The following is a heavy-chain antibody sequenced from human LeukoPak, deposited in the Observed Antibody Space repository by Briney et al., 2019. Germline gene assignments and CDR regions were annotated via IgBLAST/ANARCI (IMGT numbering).Heavy chain of an antibody. D-gene: IGHD1-26*01. J-gene: IGHJ6*03. CDR1: GYTLTELS. Sequence: SVKVSCKVSGYTLTELSMHWVRQAPGKGLEWMGGFDPEDGETIYAQKFQGRVTMTEDTSTDTAYMELSSLRSEDTAVYYCATVTYSGSGGSYYYYYMDVWGKGTTVTVSS. V-gene: IGHV1-24*01. CDR2: FDPEDGET. CDR3: ATVTYSGSGGSYYYYYMDV.